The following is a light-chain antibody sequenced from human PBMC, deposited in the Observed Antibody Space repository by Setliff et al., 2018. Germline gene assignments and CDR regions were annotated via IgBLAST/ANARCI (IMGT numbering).Light chain of an antibody. Sequence: QSALAQPASVSGSPGQSITISCTGTSSDIGGYNYVSWYQQHPGKAPKLMIYDVINRPSGISHRFSGSKSGNTASLTISGLQPEDEADYYCASYTATSTPLYVFGTGTRSPS. CDR1: SSDIGGYNY. V-gene: IGLV2-14*03. CDR3: ASYTATSTPLYV. CDR2: DVI. J-gene: IGLJ1*01.